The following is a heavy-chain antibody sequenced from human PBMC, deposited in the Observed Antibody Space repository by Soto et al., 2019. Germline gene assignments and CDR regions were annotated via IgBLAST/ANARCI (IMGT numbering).Heavy chain of an antibody. CDR1: GFTFSRYG. D-gene: IGHD6-13*01. Sequence: PGGSLRLSCAASGFTFSRYGMHWVRQAPGKWQEWVAVIWYDGSNKYYADSVKGRFTISRDNSKNTLYLQMNSLRAEDTAVYYCARDHSSSWYSRFYYYYYMDVWGKGTTVTVSS. CDR3: ARDHSSSWYSRFYYYYYMDV. V-gene: IGHV3-33*01. J-gene: IGHJ6*03. CDR2: IWYDGSNK.